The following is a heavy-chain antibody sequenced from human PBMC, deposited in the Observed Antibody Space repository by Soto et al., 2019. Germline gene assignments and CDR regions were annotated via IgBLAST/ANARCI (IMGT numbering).Heavy chain of an antibody. CDR1: GYSFTSYW. CDR2: IYPGDSDT. CDR3: ALTPSIVSVDMAWFEP. Sequence: GESLKISCKGSGYSFTSYWIGWVRQMPGKGLEWMGIIYPGDSDTRYSPSFQGQVTISADKSISTAYLQWSSLKASDTAMYYCALTPSIVSVDMAWFEPLGQGAHVNVSS. D-gene: IGHD2-2*01. J-gene: IGHJ5*02. V-gene: IGHV5-51*01.